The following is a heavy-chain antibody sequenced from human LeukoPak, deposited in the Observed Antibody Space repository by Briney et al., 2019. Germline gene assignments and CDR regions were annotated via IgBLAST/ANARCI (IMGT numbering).Heavy chain of an antibody. CDR3: AREPYYYDTSAYHWYFDL. CDR2: IRNKANSYTT. Sequence: GGSLRLSCAASGFNFSDHYMDWVRQAPGKGLEWVGRIRNKANSYTTEYAASVKGRFTISRDDSKKSLYLQVNSLKTEDTAVYYCAREPYYYDTSAYHWYFDLWGRGTLVTVSS. J-gene: IGHJ2*01. CDR1: GFNFSDHY. D-gene: IGHD3-22*01. V-gene: IGHV3-72*01.